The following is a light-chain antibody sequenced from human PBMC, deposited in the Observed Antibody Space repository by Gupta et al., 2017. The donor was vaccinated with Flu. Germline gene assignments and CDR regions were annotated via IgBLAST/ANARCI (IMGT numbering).Light chain of an antibody. CDR3: HSFAGSNRRGV. Sequence: QSALTQPPSASASFGQSVTISCTGTSSDIGTYNYVSWYQQHPGKAPRLIIYEVNKRPSGVPDRFAGSKSDNAASLTVSGLLTEDEADYYCHSFAGSNRRGVFGGGTKLTVL. CDR2: EVN. J-gene: IGLJ3*02. V-gene: IGLV2-8*01. CDR1: SSDIGTYNY.